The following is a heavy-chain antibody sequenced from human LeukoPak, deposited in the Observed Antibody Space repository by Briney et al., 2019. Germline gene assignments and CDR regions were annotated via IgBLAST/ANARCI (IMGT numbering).Heavy chain of an antibody. CDR2: IRSDGSNK. Sequence: GGSLRLSCAGSGFSFSSYGMHWVRQAPGKGLEWMAFIRSDGSNKYYADSVKGRFTISRDNSKNTLYLQMNSLRAEDTAVYYCAKERSRAVAGTDWFDPWGQGTLVTVSS. D-gene: IGHD6-19*01. CDR3: AKERSRAVAGTDWFDP. V-gene: IGHV3-30*02. CDR1: GFSFSSYG. J-gene: IGHJ5*02.